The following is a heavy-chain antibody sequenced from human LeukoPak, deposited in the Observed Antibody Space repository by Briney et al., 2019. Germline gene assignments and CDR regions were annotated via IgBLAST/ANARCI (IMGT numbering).Heavy chain of an antibody. D-gene: IGHD6-19*01. CDR1: GFTFSKYW. V-gene: IGHV3-74*01. J-gene: IGHJ4*02. Sequence: PGGSLRLSCAASGFTFSKYWMLWVRQAPGKGLESVSRINTDGTVTTYADSVKGRFTVSRDNADNTMFLQMNSVRDEDTAVYYCETKQWLAPPPDSWGQGTPVTVSS. CDR3: ETKQWLAPPPDS. CDR2: INTDGTVT.